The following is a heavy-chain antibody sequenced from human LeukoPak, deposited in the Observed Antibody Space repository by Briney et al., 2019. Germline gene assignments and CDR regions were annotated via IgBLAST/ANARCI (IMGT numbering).Heavy chain of an antibody. D-gene: IGHD1-26*01. J-gene: IGHJ3*02. CDR2: IYYSGST. Sequence: SETLSLTCTVSGGSISSYYWSWIRQPPGKGLEWIGYIYYSGSTNYNPSLKSRVTISVDTSKNQFSLKLSSVTAADTAVYYCARGGIVGATKSLDAFDIWGQGTMVTVSS. CDR1: GGSISSYY. V-gene: IGHV4-59*01. CDR3: ARGGIVGATKSLDAFDI.